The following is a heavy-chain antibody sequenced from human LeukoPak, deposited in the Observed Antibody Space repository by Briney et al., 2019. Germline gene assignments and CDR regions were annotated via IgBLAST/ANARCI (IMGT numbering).Heavy chain of an antibody. D-gene: IGHD3/OR15-3a*01. Sequence: GGSLRLSCAASGFSFTSYVMSWVRQAPGKGLEWVSAITGTGDTTYYIDSVKGRFTISRDNSKNTLNLQMNNLRAEDTAVYYCAKPPGLPGSHYMDVWGKGTTVTVSS. J-gene: IGHJ6*03. CDR3: AKPPGLPGSHYMDV. V-gene: IGHV3-23*01. CDR2: ITGTGDTT. CDR1: GFSFTSYV.